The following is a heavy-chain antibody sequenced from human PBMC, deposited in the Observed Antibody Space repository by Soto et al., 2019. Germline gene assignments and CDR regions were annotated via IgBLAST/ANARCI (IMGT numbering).Heavy chain of an antibody. V-gene: IGHV3-21*01. D-gene: IGHD3-10*01. Sequence: GGSLSLSCEASGFTLTTYTMNWVRQASGKGLEWVSSIISSSGHIYYADSVKGRFTISRDNARNSLYLQMNSLRAEDTAVYYCVRERGLSSFYGMDVWGQGTTVTV. J-gene: IGHJ6*02. CDR3: VRERGLSSFYGMDV. CDR1: GFTLTTYT. CDR2: IISSSGHI.